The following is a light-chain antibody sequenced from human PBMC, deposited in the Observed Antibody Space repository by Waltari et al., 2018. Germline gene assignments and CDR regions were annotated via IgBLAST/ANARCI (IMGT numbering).Light chain of an antibody. CDR3: QSADNSGTYL. Sequence: SYELTQPPSVSVSPGQTARITCSGDALPKQYAYWYQQKPGQAPVLVIYKDSERPSGIPERFSGSSSGTTVTLTISGVQAEDEADYYCQSADNSGTYLFGGGTKLTVL. CDR2: KDS. J-gene: IGLJ2*01. CDR1: ALPKQY. V-gene: IGLV3-25*02.